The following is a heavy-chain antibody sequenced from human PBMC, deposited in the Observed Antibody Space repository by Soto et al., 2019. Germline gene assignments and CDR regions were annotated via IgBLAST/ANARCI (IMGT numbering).Heavy chain of an antibody. V-gene: IGHV3-23*01. CDR1: GFTFSSYA. D-gene: IGHD6-13*01. CDR2: ISGSGGST. CDR3: AKENGYSSSWFEFDY. J-gene: IGHJ4*02. Sequence: EVQLLESGGGLVQPGGSLRLSCAASGFTFSSYAMSWVRQAPGKGLEWVSAISGSGGSTYYADSVKGRFTISRDNSKNTLYPKMNILRPEDTAVYYCAKENGYSSSWFEFDYWGQGTLVTVSS.